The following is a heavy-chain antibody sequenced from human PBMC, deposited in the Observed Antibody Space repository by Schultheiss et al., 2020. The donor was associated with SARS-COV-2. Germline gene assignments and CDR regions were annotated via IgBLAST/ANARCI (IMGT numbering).Heavy chain of an antibody. CDR1: GYTFTGYY. J-gene: IGHJ6*02. CDR3: ATGPALIAAAGSWSV. D-gene: IGHD6-13*01. CDR2: INPNSGGT. Sequence: ASLKVSCKASGYTFTGYYMHWVRQAPGQGLEWMGWINPNSGGTNYAQKFQGWVTMTRDTSISTAYMELSRLRSDDTAVYYCATGPALIAAAGSWSVWGQGTTVTVSS. V-gene: IGHV1-2*04.